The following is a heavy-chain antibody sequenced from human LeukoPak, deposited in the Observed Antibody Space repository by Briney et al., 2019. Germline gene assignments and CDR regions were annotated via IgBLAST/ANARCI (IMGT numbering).Heavy chain of an antibody. Sequence: SETLSLTCTVSGGSISSYYWSWIRQPPGKGLEWIGYIYYSGTTNYNPSLKSRVTISVDTSKNQFSLKLSSVTAADTAVYYCARARSGYLDLWGQGTLVTVSS. J-gene: IGHJ4*02. CDR1: GGSISSYY. CDR3: ARARSGYLDL. D-gene: IGHD3-3*01. CDR2: IYYSGTT. V-gene: IGHV4-59*12.